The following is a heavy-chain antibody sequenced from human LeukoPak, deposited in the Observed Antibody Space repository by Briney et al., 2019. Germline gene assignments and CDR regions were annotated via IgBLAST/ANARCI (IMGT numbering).Heavy chain of an antibody. CDR3: ARGLKATILSRIAAYHGMFDP. J-gene: IGHJ5*02. CDR1: GYTFTSYD. Sequence: GASVKVSYKASGYTFTSYDINWVRQATGQGLEWMGWMNPNSGNTGYAQKFQGRVTITRNTSISTAYMELSSLRSEDTAVYYCARGLKATILSRIAAYHGMFDPWGQGTLVTVSS. D-gene: IGHD6-13*01. V-gene: IGHV1-8*03. CDR2: MNPNSGNT.